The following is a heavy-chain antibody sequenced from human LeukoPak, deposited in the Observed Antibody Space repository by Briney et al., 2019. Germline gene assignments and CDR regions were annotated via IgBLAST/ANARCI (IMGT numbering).Heavy chain of an antibody. Sequence: GGSLRLSCAASGFIFDDYIMHWVRQAPGKGLEWVSLISWDGGSTDYADSVEGRFTISRDNSKNSLYLQMNSLRIEDTALYYCAKGDNYYGSGSLDYWGQGTLVTVSS. CDR3: AKGDNYYGSGSLDY. D-gene: IGHD3-10*01. CDR1: GFIFDDYI. CDR2: ISWDGGST. V-gene: IGHV3-43*01. J-gene: IGHJ4*02.